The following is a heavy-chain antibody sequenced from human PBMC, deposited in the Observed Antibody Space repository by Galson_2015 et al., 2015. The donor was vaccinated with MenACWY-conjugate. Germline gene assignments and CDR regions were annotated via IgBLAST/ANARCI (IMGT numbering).Heavy chain of an antibody. CDR3: ARDASSTSRPLYGMDV. V-gene: IGHV3-20*04. CDR2: INWNGGST. Sequence: SLRLSCAASGFTFDDYGMSWVRQAPGKGLEWVSGINWNGGSTGYADSVKGRFTISRDNAKNSLYLQMNSLRAEDTALYYCARDASSTSRPLYGMDVWGQGTTVTVSS. CDR1: GFTFDDYG. J-gene: IGHJ6*02. D-gene: IGHD2-2*01.